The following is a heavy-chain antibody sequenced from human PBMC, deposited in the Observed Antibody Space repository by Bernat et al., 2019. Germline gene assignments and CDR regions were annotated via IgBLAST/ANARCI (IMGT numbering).Heavy chain of an antibody. CDR3: ATWGYYDSSGHDAFDI. CDR2: ISYDGSNK. V-gene: IGHV3-30*03. Sequence: QVQLVESGGGLVQPGSSLRLSWAASGFTFSSYGMHWVRQAPGKGLEWVAVISYDGSNKYYADSVKGRFTISRDNSKNTLYLQINSLLAEDTAVYYFATWGYYDSSGHDAFDIWGQGTMVTVSS. CDR1: GFTFSSYG. D-gene: IGHD3-22*01. J-gene: IGHJ3*02.